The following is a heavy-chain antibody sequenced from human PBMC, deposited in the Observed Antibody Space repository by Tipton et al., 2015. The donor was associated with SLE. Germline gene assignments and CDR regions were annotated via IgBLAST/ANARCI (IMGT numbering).Heavy chain of an antibody. J-gene: IGHJ2*01. Sequence: TLSLTCTVSGDSISSHYWTWFRQPPGKGLEWLGYINYAGTTNYSPSLESRLTISIDTSRNQFSLRLSSVTAADTAVYYCARDYGDYGYFDLWGRGTLVTVSS. V-gene: IGHV4-59*11. CDR1: GDSISSHY. D-gene: IGHD4-17*01. CDR3: ARDYGDYGYFDL. CDR2: INYAGTT.